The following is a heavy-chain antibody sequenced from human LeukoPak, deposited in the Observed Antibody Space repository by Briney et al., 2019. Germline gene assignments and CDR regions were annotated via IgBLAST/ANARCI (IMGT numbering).Heavy chain of an antibody. CDR1: NDSLNDYY. Sequence: PSETLSLTRAVSNDSLNDYYWSWIRQPPGKGLEWIGYIYYSGNTNYNPSLKSRVTISLDTSKNQFSLKLSSVTAADTAVYYCARKYNGYGGWIDYWAQGTLVTVSS. CDR3: ARKYNGYGGWIDY. D-gene: IGHD5-12*01. CDR2: IYYSGNT. J-gene: IGHJ4*02. V-gene: IGHV4-59*01.